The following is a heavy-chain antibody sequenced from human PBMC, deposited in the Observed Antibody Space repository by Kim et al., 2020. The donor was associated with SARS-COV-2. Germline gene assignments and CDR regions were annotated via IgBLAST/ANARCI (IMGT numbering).Heavy chain of an antibody. V-gene: IGHV3-23*01. D-gene: IGHD6-13*01. Sequence: GGSLRLSCAASGFTFRSYAMNWVRQAPGKGLECVASISGSGANTYYADSVKGRFSISRVNSKSILYLQMNRLRAEDTAVYYCARASSSGWLAGSDYWGQGIVVSVSS. CDR3: ARASSSGWLAGSDY. CDR2: ISGSGANT. CDR1: GFTFRSYA. J-gene: IGHJ4*02.